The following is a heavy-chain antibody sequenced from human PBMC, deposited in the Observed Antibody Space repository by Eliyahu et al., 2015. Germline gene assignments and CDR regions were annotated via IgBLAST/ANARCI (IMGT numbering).Heavy chain of an antibody. CDR3: AKDVVPPYYDILTGFYYYYGMDV. CDR1: GFTFSNYA. V-gene: IGHV3-23*01. J-gene: IGHJ6*02. Sequence: EVQLLESGGGLVQPGGSLRLSCAASGFTFSNYAXXWVRXAPGKGLEWVSTISGSGGSTYYADSVKGRFTISRDNSKNTLYLQMNSLRAEDTAIYYCAKDVVPPYYDILTGFYYYYGMDVWGQGTTVTVSS. CDR2: ISGSGGST. D-gene: IGHD3-9*01.